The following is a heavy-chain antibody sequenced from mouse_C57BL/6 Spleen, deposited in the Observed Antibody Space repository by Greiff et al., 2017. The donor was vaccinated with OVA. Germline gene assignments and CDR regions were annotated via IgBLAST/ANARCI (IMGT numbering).Heavy chain of an antibody. Sequence: EVQVVESGAGLVKPGGSLKLSCAASGFTFSSYAMSWVRQTPEKRLEWVAYISSGGDYIYYADTVKGRFTISRDNARNTLYLQMSSLKSEDTAMYYCTREGTAQATFAYWGQGTLVTVSA. V-gene: IGHV5-9-1*02. J-gene: IGHJ3*01. D-gene: IGHD3-2*02. CDR2: ISSGGDYI. CDR3: TREGTAQATFAY. CDR1: GFTFSSYA.